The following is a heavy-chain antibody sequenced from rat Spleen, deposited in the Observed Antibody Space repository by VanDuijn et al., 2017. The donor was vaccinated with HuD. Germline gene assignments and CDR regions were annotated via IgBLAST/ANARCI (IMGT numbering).Heavy chain of an antibody. J-gene: IGHJ2*01. V-gene: IGHV5-20*01. CDR3: ARHNRAPYWYFDF. D-gene: IGHD3-1*01. CDR2: ISYDGGST. CDR1: GFTFSDYY. Sequence: EVQLVESGGGLVQPGRSLKLSCAASGFTFSDYYMAWVRQAPTKGLEWVASISYDGGSTYYRDSVKGRFTISRDNAKSSLYLQMNSLRSEDTATYYCARHNRAPYWYFDFWGQGVMVTVSS.